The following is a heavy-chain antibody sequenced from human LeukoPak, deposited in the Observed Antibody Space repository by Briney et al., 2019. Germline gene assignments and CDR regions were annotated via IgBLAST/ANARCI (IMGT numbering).Heavy chain of an antibody. D-gene: IGHD5-24*01. CDR3: AKDPTEMSTIGGYFQH. CDR1: GFTFSSYA. J-gene: IGHJ1*01. V-gene: IGHV3-64*01. Sequence: GGSLRLSCAASGFTFSSYAMHWVRQAPGKGLEYVSAISSNGGSTYYANSVKGRFTISRDNSKNTLYLQMGSLRAEDMAVYYCAKDPTEMSTIGGYFQHWGQGTLVTVSS. CDR2: ISSNGGST.